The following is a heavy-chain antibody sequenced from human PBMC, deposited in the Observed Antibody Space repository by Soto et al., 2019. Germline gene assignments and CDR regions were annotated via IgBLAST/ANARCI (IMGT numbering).Heavy chain of an antibody. CDR1: GFTFSSFA. CDR2: MSGSGGST. J-gene: IGHJ6*02. CDR3: AKDRAVAAIYYYYGMDV. Sequence: PGGSLRLSCAASGFTFSSFAMSWVRQAPGKGLEWVSTMSGSGGSTYYADSVKGRFTISRDNSKNTLYLQMNSLRAEDTAVYYCAKDRAVAAIYYYYGMDVWGQGTTVTVSS. V-gene: IGHV3-23*01. D-gene: IGHD6-19*01.